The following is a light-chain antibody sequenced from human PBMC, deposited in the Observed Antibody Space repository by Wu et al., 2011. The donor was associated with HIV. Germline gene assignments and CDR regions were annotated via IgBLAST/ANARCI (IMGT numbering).Light chain of an antibody. Sequence: SPGDTATLSCRASQNVNRNYLAWYQQKPGQAPRLLIYDASNRATGIPARFSGSGSGTDFTLTISSLEPEDFAVYYCQQLKTFGQGTRLEIK. CDR1: QNVNRNY. CDR3: QQLKT. CDR2: DAS. V-gene: IGKV3-11*01. J-gene: IGKJ5*01.